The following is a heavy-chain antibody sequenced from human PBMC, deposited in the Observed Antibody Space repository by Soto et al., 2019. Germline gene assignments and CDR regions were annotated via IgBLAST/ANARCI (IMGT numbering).Heavy chain of an antibody. CDR3: AKSPGGLDGYNSDYYGMDV. D-gene: IGHD5-12*01. J-gene: IGHJ6*02. V-gene: IGHV3-23*01. Sequence: EVHLLESGGDLVQPGGSLRLSCTASGLTFSTYAMSWVRQAPGKGLEWVSAIGGSGTGGRTYYADSVKGRFTTSRDNSKNTVYLQMNSLRAADTAVYYWAKSPGGLDGYNSDYYGMDVWGQGTTVTVSS. CDR2: IGGSGTGGRT. CDR1: GLTFSTYA.